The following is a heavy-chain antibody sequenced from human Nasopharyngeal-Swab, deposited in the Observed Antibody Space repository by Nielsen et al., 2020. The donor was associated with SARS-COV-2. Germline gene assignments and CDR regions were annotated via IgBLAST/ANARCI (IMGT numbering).Heavy chain of an antibody. D-gene: IGHD2-15*01. CDR2: INHVGST. CDR1: GFTFSSYE. CDR3: ARGGLMVAAGFDY. V-gene: IGHV4-34*01. Sequence: ESLNISCAASGFTFSSYEMNWVRQPPGKGLEWIGEINHVGSTNYNPSLKSRVTLSVDTSKNQFSLKLNSVTAADTAMYYCARGGLMVAAGFDYWGQGTLVTVSS. J-gene: IGHJ4*02.